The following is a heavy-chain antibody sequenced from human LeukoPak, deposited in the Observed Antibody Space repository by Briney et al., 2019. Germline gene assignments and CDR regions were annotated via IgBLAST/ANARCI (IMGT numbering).Heavy chain of an antibody. CDR1: GYTFTYHG. D-gene: IGHD6-13*01. CDR3: ARDVASAGTGGVY. J-gene: IGHJ4*02. CDR2: ISSYNGNT. V-gene: IGHV1-18*01. Sequence: ASVKVSRKASGYTFTYHGFSWVRQAPGQGLEWMGWISSYNGNTNYLEKFQGRLTTATDTSTSTTYMELRSLTSDDTAVYYCARDVASAGTGGVYWGQGGLVTVSS.